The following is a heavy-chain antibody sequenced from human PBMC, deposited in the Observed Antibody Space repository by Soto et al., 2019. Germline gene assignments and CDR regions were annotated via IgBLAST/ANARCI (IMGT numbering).Heavy chain of an antibody. CDR1: GFTFSSYA. J-gene: IGHJ5*02. Sequence: GGSLRLSCAASGFTFSSYAMSWVRQAPGEGLEWVSAISGSGGSTYYADSVKGRFTISRDNSKNTLYLQMNSLRAEDTAVYYCAKVVGDLTFFGVVIMNPPWFAPWGRGTLVTVSS. D-gene: IGHD3-3*01. CDR2: ISGSGGST. V-gene: IGHV3-23*01. CDR3: AKVVGDLTFFGVVIMNPPWFAP.